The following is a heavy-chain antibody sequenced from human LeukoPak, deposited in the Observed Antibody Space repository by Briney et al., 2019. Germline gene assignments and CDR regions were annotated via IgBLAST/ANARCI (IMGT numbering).Heavy chain of an antibody. V-gene: IGHV3-21*01. CDR2: ISSSSSYI. CDR3: ARGMIVVVYNFDY. J-gene: IGHJ4*02. CDR1: GFTFSSYS. Sequence: PGGSLRLSCAASGFTFSSYSMNWVRQAPGKGLDWVSSISSSSSYIYYADSVKGRFTISRDNVKNSLYLRMNSLRAEDTAVYYCARGMIVVVYNFDYWGQGTLVTVSS. D-gene: IGHD3-22*01.